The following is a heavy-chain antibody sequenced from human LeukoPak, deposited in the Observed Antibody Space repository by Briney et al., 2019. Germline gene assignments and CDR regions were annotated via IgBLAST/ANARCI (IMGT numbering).Heavy chain of an antibody. CDR1: GGSFSGYY. V-gene: IGHV4-34*01. Sequence: SETLSLTCAVYGGSFSGYYWSWIRQPPGKGLEWIGEINHSGSTNYNPSLKSRVTISVDTSKNQFSLKLSSVTAADTAVYYCARSARRWELVRARPNWFDPWGQGTLVTVSS. CDR2: INHSGST. J-gene: IGHJ5*02. CDR3: ARSARRWELVRARPNWFDP. D-gene: IGHD1-26*01.